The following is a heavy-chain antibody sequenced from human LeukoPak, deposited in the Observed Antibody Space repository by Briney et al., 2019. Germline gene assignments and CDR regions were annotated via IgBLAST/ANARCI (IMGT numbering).Heavy chain of an antibody. CDR2: ISWNSGSI. V-gene: IGHV3-9*01. J-gene: IGHJ5*02. CDR3: ARGITIFGVDLFDP. Sequence: PGGSLRLSCAASGFTFDDYAMHWVRQAPGKGLEWVSGISWNSGSIGYADSVKGRFTISRDNAKNSLYLQMNSLRAEDTALYYCARGITIFGVDLFDPWGQGTLVTVSS. D-gene: IGHD3-3*01. CDR1: GFTFDDYA.